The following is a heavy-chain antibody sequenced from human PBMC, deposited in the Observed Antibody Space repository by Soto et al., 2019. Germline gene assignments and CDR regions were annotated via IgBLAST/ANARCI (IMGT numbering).Heavy chain of an antibody. D-gene: IGHD1-1*01. CDR2: IVPIYGIP. CDR3: ARGPNGNARYYYYGMDV. Sequence: SVKVSCKTSGGTFNTHAISWVRQAPGHGFGWMGGIVPIYGIPSHAQKFQGRVTITADEPTTTVYMELSSLRSDDTAVYYCARGPNGNARYYYYGMDVWGQGTTVTVSS. J-gene: IGHJ6*02. V-gene: IGHV1-69*13. CDR1: GGTFNTHA.